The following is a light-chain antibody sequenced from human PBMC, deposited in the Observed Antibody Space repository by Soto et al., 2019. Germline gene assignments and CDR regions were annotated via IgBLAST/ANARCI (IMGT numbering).Light chain of an antibody. CDR1: SSDVGGYTY. CDR3: SSYTSSSTYV. Sequence: QSVLTQPASVSGSPGQSITISCTGISSDVGGYTYASWYQHHPGKAPKLMVYDVSDRPSGVSNRFSGSKAGNTASLTISGLQAEDEADYYCSSYTSSSTYVFGTGTKLTVL. V-gene: IGLV2-14*03. CDR2: DVS. J-gene: IGLJ1*01.